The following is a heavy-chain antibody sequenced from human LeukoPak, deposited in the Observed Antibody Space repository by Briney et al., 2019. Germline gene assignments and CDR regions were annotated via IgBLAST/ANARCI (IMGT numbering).Heavy chain of an antibody. J-gene: IGHJ6*03. CDR2: IYHSGSP. V-gene: IGHV4/OR15-8*01. Sequence: SETLSLTCVVSGGSFTSRNWWSWVRQSPGKGLEWIGEIYHSGSPNYNPSLKSRATISVDKSKNHFSLNLTSVTVADTAVYYCARMTSWNRVVLYYYMDVWGKGTTVIVSS. D-gene: IGHD1-1*01. CDR1: GGSFTSRNW. CDR3: ARMTSWNRVVLYYYMDV.